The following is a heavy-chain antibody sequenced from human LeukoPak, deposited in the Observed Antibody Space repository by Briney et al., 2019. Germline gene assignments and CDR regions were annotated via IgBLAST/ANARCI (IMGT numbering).Heavy chain of an antibody. CDR1: GYTFTSYG. Sequence: EASVKVSCKASGYTFTSYGISWVRQAPGQGLEWMGWISAYNGNTNYAQKLQGRVTMTTDTSTSTAYMELRSLRSDDTAVYYCARERGMVRAGWWFDPWGQGTLVSVSS. CDR2: ISAYNGNT. V-gene: IGHV1-18*01. J-gene: IGHJ5*02. D-gene: IGHD3-10*01. CDR3: ARERGMVRAGWWFDP.